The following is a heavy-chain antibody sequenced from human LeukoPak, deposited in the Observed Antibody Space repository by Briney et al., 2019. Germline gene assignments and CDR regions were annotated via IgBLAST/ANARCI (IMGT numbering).Heavy chain of an antibody. CDR1: GFTISNAW. Sequence: GGSLRLSCAASGFTISNAWMSWVRQAPGKGLEWVGRIKSKTDGGTTDYAAPVKGRFTISRDDSKNTLYLQMNSLKTEDTAVYYCTTSPTFGGANYWGQGTLVTVSS. CDR2: IKSKTDGGTT. V-gene: IGHV3-15*01. D-gene: IGHD3-16*01. J-gene: IGHJ4*02. CDR3: TTSPTFGGANY.